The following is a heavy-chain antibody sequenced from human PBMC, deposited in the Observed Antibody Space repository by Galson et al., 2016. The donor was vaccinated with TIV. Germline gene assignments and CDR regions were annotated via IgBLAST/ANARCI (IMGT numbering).Heavy chain of an antibody. D-gene: IGHD4-17*01. CDR1: GYNFTNYW. V-gene: IGHV5-10-1*01. J-gene: IGHJ4*02. CDR3: ARPHYGDGDY. Sequence: QSGAEVKKPGESLRISCKASGYNFTNYWIIWVRQMPGRGLEWVGRIDPGDSYTEYTSSFQGHVIISADKSIGTSYPQWSSLQASDTAVYYCARPHYGDGDYWGLGTLVTVSS. CDR2: IDPGDSYT.